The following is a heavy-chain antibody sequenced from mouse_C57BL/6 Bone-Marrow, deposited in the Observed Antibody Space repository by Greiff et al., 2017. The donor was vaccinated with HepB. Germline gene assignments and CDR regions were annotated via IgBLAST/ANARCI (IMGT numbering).Heavy chain of an antibody. CDR1: GFTFSSYA. V-gene: IGHV5-4*01. Sequence: VQLQQSGGGLVKPGGSLKLSCAASGFTFSSYAMSWVRQTPEKRLEWVATISDGGSYTYYPDNVKGRFTISRDNAKNNLYLQMSHLKSEDTAMYYCARDRGYYGSSFYWYFDVWGTGTTVTVSS. D-gene: IGHD1-1*01. CDR2: ISDGGSYT. CDR3: ARDRGYYGSSFYWYFDV. J-gene: IGHJ1*03.